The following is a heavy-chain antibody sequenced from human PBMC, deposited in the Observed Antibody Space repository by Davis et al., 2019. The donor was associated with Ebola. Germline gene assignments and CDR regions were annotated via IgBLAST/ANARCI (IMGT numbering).Heavy chain of an antibody. CDR1: GFTFGDYA. J-gene: IGHJ4*02. Sequence: GESLKISCTASGFTFGDYAMSWFRQAPGKGPEWVGYIRSKGYGGTTEYAASLKGRFTISREDSKSIAYLQMNSLKTEDTAVYYCTRRGTVVTPDYWGQGTLVTVSS. D-gene: IGHD4-23*01. V-gene: IGHV3-49*03. CDR2: IRSKGYGGTT. CDR3: TRRGTVVTPDY.